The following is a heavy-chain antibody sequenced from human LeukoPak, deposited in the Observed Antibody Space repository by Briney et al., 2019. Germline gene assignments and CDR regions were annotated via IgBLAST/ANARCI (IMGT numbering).Heavy chain of an antibody. CDR3: ARALRGSYSGSYYYYMDV. J-gene: IGHJ6*03. D-gene: IGHD1-26*01. Sequence: SETLSLTCTVSGGSISSYYWSWIRQPPGKGLEWIGYIYYSGSTNYNPSLKSRVTISVDTSKNQFSLKLSSVTAADTAVYYCARALRGSYSGSYYYYMDVWGKGTTVTVSS. V-gene: IGHV4-59*01. CDR1: GGSISSYY. CDR2: IYYSGST.